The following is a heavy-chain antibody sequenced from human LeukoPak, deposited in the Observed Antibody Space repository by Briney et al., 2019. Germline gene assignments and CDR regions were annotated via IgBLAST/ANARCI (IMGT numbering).Heavy chain of an antibody. CDR1: GFTFSTYN. CDR3: ARGLVVSGYVSAVDI. CDR2: ITSSSSYI. D-gene: IGHD2-2*01. V-gene: IGHV3-21*01. Sequence: PGGSLRLSCAASGFTFSTYNMNWVRQAPGKGLEWVSSITSSSSYIYYADSVKGRFTISRDNAKNSLYLQMSTLRAEDTAVYYCARGLVVSGYVSAVDIWGQGTMVTVSS. J-gene: IGHJ3*02.